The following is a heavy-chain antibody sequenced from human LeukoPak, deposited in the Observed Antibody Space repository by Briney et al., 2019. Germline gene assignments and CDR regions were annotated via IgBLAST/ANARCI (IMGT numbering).Heavy chain of an antibody. J-gene: IGHJ4*02. V-gene: IGHV3-15*01. D-gene: IGHD5-12*01. CDR3: TTDRNSGYDLDFDY. Sequence: GGSLRLTCAASGFTISNAWLSWVRQPPGKGLEWVGRINSKTDGGTTNHPARVKGRFPISSQDSKNTLYLEMNSPQTEPTAVYYCTTDRNSGYDLDFDYWGQGTHVTVSS. CDR2: INSKTDGGTT. CDR1: GFTISNAW.